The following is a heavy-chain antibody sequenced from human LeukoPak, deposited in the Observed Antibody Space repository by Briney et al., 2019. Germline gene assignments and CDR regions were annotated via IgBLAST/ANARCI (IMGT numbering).Heavy chain of an antibody. CDR1: GGTFSSYA. CDR3: ARGGVLINY. Sequence: ASVKVSCKASGGTFSSYAISWVRQAPGQGLEWMGWMNPNSGNTGYAQKFQGRVTMTRNTSISTAYMELSSLRSEDTAVYYCARGGVLINYWGQGTLVTVSS. D-gene: IGHD5/OR15-5a*01. V-gene: IGHV1-8*02. J-gene: IGHJ4*02. CDR2: MNPNSGNT.